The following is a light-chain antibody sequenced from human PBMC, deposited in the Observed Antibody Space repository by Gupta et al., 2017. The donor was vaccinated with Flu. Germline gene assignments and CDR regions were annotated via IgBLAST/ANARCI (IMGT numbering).Light chain of an antibody. CDR3: QQYYTTPKWT. V-gene: IGKV4-1*01. CDR2: WAS. Sequence: DIVMTQSPDSLAVSLGERDTINCKSSQSVLSSSNNKNYLAWYQQKPGQPPQLLIYWASTRESGVPDRFSGSGSGTDFTLTISSLQAEDVAVYYCQQYYTTPKWTFGQGTKVEIK. CDR1: QSVLSSSNNKNY. J-gene: IGKJ1*01.